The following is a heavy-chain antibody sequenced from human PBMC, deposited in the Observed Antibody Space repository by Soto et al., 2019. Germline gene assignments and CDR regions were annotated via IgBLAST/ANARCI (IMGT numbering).Heavy chain of an antibody. D-gene: IGHD3-16*01. J-gene: IGHJ6*02. CDR3: ARSLMISESGMDV. Sequence: QVQLVQSGAEVKKPGASVKVSCKASGYTFSDYYLHWVRQAPGQGLEWMGWINANSGGTNFAQKFQGRFTMARDTSIDTAYMDLNRLRSDDTAVYFCARSLMISESGMDVGGQGTTVTVSS. CDR2: INANSGGT. CDR1: GYTFSDYY. V-gene: IGHV1-2*02.